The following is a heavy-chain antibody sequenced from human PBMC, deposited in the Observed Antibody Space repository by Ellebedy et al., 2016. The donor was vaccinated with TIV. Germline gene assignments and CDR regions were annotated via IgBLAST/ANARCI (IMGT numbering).Heavy chain of an antibody. V-gene: IGHV3-66*01. J-gene: IGHJ6*02. CDR3: ARGVEAVRSGAPQWFAQLFSKYLHAMDV. CDR2: MYSDGTT. CDR1: GFTVSSNY. Sequence: GESLKISXAASGFTVSSNYMSWVRQAPGKGLEWVSVMYSDGTTYYTDSVKGRFTMSRDNSKNSLSFEMNSLRVDDTAVYYCARGVEAVRSGAPQWFAQLFSKYLHAMDVWGQGTTVTVSS. D-gene: IGHD2-15*01.